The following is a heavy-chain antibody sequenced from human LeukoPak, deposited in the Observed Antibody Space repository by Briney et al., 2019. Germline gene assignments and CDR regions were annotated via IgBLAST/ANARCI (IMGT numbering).Heavy chain of an antibody. CDR2: ISGSGDNT. J-gene: IGHJ4*02. CDR3: ATWAFGSRRNEDY. CDR1: GFTFSSYA. Sequence: GGSLRLSCAASGFTFSSYAMTWVRQAPGKGLESVSAISGSGDNTYYADSVKGRFTISRDNSKNTLYLQMNSLRAEDTAVYYCATWAFGSRRNEDYWGQGTLVTVSS. D-gene: IGHD3-10*01. V-gene: IGHV3-23*01.